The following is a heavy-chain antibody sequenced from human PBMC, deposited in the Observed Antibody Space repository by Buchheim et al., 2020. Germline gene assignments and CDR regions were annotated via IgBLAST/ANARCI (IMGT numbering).Heavy chain of an antibody. CDR3: AKEKRRRFDY. CDR1: GGSISSSN. J-gene: IGHJ4*02. V-gene: IGHV3-23*01. Sequence: VQLQESGPGLVKPSGTLSLTCAVSGGSISSSNWWSWVRQAPGKGLEWVSAISGSGGSTYYADSVTGRFTISRDNSKNTLYLQMNSLRAEDTAVYYCAKEKRRRFDYWGQGTL. CDR2: ISGSGGST.